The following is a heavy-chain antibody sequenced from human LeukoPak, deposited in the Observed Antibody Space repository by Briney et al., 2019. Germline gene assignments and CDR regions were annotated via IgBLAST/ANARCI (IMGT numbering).Heavy chain of an antibody. J-gene: IGHJ5*02. Sequence: GRSLRLSCAASGFTFSSYAMHWVRQAPGKGLEWVAVISYDGSNKYYADSVKGRFTISRDNSKNTLYLQMNSLRAEDTAVYYCAREMLVVVRGLGGFEPWGQRTLVTVSS. V-gene: IGHV3-30*04. CDR1: GFTFSSYA. CDR3: AREMLVVVRGLGGFEP. CDR2: ISYDGSNK. D-gene: IGHD3-10*01.